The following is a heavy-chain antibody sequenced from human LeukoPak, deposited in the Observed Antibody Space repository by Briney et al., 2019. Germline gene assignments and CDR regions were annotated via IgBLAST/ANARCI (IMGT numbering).Heavy chain of an antibody. D-gene: IGHD2-2*01. V-gene: IGHV3-23*01. CDR2: INGSGGST. CDR3: AKLDADIVVVPAASDP. CDR1: GFTFSRYA. Sequence: GGSLRLSCAASGFTFSRYAMSWVRQAPGKGLEWVSAINGSGGSTYYADSVKGRFTISSDNSKNTLYLQMNSLRAEDTAVYYCAKLDADIVVVPAASDPWGQGTLVTVSS. J-gene: IGHJ5*02.